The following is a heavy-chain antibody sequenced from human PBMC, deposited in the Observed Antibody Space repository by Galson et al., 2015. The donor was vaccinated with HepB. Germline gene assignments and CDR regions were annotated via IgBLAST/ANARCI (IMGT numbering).Heavy chain of an antibody. V-gene: IGHV4-59*01. D-gene: IGHD3-22*01. Sequence: SETLSLTCTVSGGSISSYYWSWIRQPPGKGLEWIGYIYYSGSTNYNPSLKSRVTISVDTSKNQFSLKLSSVTAADTAVYYCARGIYYGRDAFDIWGQGTMVTVSS. J-gene: IGHJ3*02. CDR1: GGSISSYY. CDR2: IYYSGST. CDR3: ARGIYYGRDAFDI.